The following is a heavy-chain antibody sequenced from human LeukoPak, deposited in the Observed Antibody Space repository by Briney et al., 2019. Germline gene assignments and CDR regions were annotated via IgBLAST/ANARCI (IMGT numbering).Heavy chain of an antibody. CDR1: GYSISSGYY. V-gene: IGHV4-38-2*02. CDR2: IYHSGSA. Sequence: SETLSLTCTVSGYSISSGYYWGWIRQPPGKGLEWIGSIYHSGSAYYNPSLKSRVTISVDTSKNQFSLKLSSVTAADTAVYYCARVGGYGFYYGMDVWGQGTTVTVSS. D-gene: IGHD5-12*01. CDR3: ARVGGYGFYYGMDV. J-gene: IGHJ6*02.